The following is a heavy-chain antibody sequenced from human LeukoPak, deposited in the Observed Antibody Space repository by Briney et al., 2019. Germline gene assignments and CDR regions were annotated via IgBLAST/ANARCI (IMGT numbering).Heavy chain of an antibody. CDR2: ISGSGGST. Sequence: GGTLRLSCAASGFTFSSYGMSWVRQAPGKGLEWVSAISGSGGSTYYADSVKGRFTISRDNSKNTLYLQMNSLRAEDTAVYYCAKTRYYGSGSDFDYWGQGTLVTVSS. V-gene: IGHV3-23*01. CDR1: GFTFSSYG. CDR3: AKTRYYGSGSDFDY. J-gene: IGHJ4*02. D-gene: IGHD3-10*01.